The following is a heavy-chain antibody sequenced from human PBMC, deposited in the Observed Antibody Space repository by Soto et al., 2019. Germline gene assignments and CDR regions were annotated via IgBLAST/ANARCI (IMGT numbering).Heavy chain of an antibody. Sequence: EVQLVESGGGLVQPGGSLRLSCAASVFTFSSYWMPWVRQAPGKVLMWVSRIRNDGGYTSYADSVMGRFTISRDNARNTLSLKVTSLRAEDTAVYYCARGGSIWGLDYWGQGTMVTVSS. J-gene: IGHJ4*02. V-gene: IGHV3-74*01. CDR1: VFTFSSYW. D-gene: IGHD7-27*01. CDR3: ARGGSIWGLDY. CDR2: IRNDGGYT.